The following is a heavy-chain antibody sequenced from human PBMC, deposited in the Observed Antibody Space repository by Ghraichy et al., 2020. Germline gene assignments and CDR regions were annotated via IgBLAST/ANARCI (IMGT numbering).Heavy chain of an antibody. CDR1: GFTFSDFN. Sequence: GESLNISCEASGFTFSDFNMNWVRQAPGKGLEWVSSISSTSSYIYYADAVQGRFTISRDNARNSLFLQMNSLRAEDSAIYYCARSGLRFYDWLSEARYDFDYWGQGARITVSS. CDR3: ARSGLRFYDWLSEARYDFDY. V-gene: IGHV3-21*01. D-gene: IGHD3-9*01. CDR2: ISSTSSYI. J-gene: IGHJ4*02.